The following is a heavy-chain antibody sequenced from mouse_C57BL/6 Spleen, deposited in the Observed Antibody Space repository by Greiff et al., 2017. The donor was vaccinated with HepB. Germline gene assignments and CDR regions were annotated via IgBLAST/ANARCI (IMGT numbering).Heavy chain of an antibody. J-gene: IGHJ1*03. D-gene: IGHD1-1*01. V-gene: IGHV1-50*01. Sequence: VQLQQPGAELVKPGASVKLSCKASGYTFTSYWMQWVKQRPGQGLEWIGEIDPSDSYTNYNQKFKGKATLTVDTSSSTAYMQLSSLTSEDSAVYYCAYYCSLGRYFDVWGTVTTVTVAS. CDR3: AYYCSLGRYFDV. CDR2: IDPSDSYT. CDR1: GYTFTSYW.